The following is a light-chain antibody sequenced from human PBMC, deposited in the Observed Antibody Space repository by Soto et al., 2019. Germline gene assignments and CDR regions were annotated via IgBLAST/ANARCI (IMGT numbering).Light chain of an antibody. Sequence: PGERVTISCRASQRVSSSYLTWYQQKPGQAPRLLIYGASTRATSIPARFSGSVSGTDFTLTISSLQPEDFAVYYCQQDYNLPPFTFGPGTKVDIK. CDR1: QRVSSSY. V-gene: IGKV3D-7*01. J-gene: IGKJ3*01. CDR3: QQDYNLPPFT. CDR2: GAS.